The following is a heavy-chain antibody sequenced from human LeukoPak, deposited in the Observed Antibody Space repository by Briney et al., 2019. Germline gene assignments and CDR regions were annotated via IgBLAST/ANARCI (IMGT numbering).Heavy chain of an antibody. V-gene: IGHV3-21*01. CDR3: ARLRRNSDRSGFYYYYDN. Sequence: GGCLRLSCAASGFTFSSYSFNWVRQAPGKGLEWVSSINTVASYIYYADSVRGRFTISRDNAENSLWLQMNGLRAEDSAVYYCARLRRNSDRSGFYYYYDNWGQGTLVTVSS. J-gene: IGHJ4*02. CDR1: GFTFSSYS. D-gene: IGHD3-22*01. CDR2: INTVASYI.